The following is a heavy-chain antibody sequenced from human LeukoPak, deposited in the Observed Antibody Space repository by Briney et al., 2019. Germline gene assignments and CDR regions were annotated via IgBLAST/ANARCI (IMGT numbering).Heavy chain of an antibody. J-gene: IGHJ5*02. CDR3: ARGRLWFGTGASWFDP. Sequence: GRSLRLSCAASGFTFSSYGMHWVRQAPGKGLEWVAVIWYDGSNKYYADSVKGRFTISRDNSKNTLYLQMNSLRAEDTAVYYCARGRLWFGTGASWFDPWGQGTLVTVSS. D-gene: IGHD3-10*01. CDR1: GFTFSSYG. V-gene: IGHV3-33*01. CDR2: IWYDGSNK.